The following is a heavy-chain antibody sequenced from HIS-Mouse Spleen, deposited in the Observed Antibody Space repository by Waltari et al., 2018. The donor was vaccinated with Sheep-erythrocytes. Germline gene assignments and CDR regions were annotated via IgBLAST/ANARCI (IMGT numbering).Heavy chain of an antibody. CDR2: IYYSGST. CDR3: ARHKDTAMVHFDY. V-gene: IGHV4-39*01. Sequence: QLQLQESGPGLVKPSETLSLTCTVSGGSISSSSYYWGWIRQPPGKGLEWSGSIYYSGSTYYNPSLKSRVTRSVDTSKHQFSLKLSSVTAADTAVYYCARHKDTAMVHFDYWGQGTLVTVSS. J-gene: IGHJ4*02. CDR1: GGSISSSSYY. D-gene: IGHD5-18*01.